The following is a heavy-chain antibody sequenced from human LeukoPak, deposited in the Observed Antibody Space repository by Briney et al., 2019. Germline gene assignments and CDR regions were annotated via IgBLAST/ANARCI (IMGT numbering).Heavy chain of an antibody. Sequence: GGSLRLSCAASGFAFSTYSMDWVRQAPGNGLEWVSSISSSTATIHYADSVKGRFTISRDNAKNSLYLQMNSLRDEDTAMYYCARDSAGSSSSHYYYGMDVWGQGTTVTVSS. CDR3: ARDSAGSSSSHYYYGMDV. CDR1: GFAFSTYS. V-gene: IGHV3-48*02. J-gene: IGHJ6*02. D-gene: IGHD6-6*01. CDR2: ISSSTATI.